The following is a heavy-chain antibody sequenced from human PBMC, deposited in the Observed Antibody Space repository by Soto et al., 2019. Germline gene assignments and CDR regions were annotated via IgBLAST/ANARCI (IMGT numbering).Heavy chain of an antibody. CDR1: GGTLSRYA. V-gene: IGHV1-69*06. Sequence: SVKGSCKASGGTLSRYAISWVGQAPGQGLEWMGGIIPIFGTANYAQKFQGRVTITADKSTSTAYMELSSLRSEDTAVYYCARGEYSSSYYYGMDVWGQGTTVTVSS. CDR3: ARGEYSSSYYYGMDV. J-gene: IGHJ6*02. CDR2: IIPIFGTA. D-gene: IGHD6-6*01.